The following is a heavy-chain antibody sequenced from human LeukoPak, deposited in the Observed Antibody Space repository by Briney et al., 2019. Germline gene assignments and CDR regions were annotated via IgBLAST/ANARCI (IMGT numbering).Heavy chain of an antibody. Sequence: GGSLRLSCVASGFTFSRYVIHWVRQAPGKGLEWVAVISKDGSDEYYADSVKGRFTVSRDNSKNTLSLQVSSLRTEDTAVYYCAKDRYSYAFEYSDSWGQGTLVTVSS. V-gene: IGHV3-30*04. D-gene: IGHD5-18*01. CDR3: AKDRYSYAFEYSDS. J-gene: IGHJ4*02. CDR2: ISKDGSDE. CDR1: GFTFSRYV.